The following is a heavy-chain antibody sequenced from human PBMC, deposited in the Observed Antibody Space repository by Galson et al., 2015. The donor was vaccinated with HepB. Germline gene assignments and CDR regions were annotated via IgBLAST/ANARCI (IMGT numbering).Heavy chain of an antibody. Sequence: ETLSLTCPVSGGSISSYYWSWIRQSAGKGLEWIGRIHSSGSTNYNPSLKSRVTMSVDTSKSQFSLNLRSVTAADTAVYFCARVLGYCTSTTCYGYYFDYWGQGTLVTVSS. CDR3: ARVLGYCTSTTCYGYYFDY. V-gene: IGHV4-4*07. CDR1: GGSISSYY. CDR2: IHSSGST. D-gene: IGHD2-2*01. J-gene: IGHJ4*02.